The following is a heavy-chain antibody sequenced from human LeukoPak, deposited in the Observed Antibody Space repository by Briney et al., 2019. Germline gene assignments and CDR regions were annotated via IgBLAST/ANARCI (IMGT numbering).Heavy chain of an antibody. CDR3: AKDSGGYTYIFDH. J-gene: IGHJ4*02. CDR1: RFTFSSYG. CDR2: ISYDGSNK. Sequence: GRSLRLSCAASRFTFSSYGLHWVRQAQGKGLEWVAVISYDGSNKFYADSVKGRFTISRHNSKNTLHLQMSSLRAEDTAVYYCAKDSGGYTYIFDHWGQGTQVTVSS. D-gene: IGHD5-18*01. V-gene: IGHV3-30*18.